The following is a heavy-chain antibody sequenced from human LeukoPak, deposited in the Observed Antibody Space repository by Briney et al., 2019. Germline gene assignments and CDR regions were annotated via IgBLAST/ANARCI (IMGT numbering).Heavy chain of an antibody. J-gene: IGHJ4*02. CDR3: ARAREDIVVVPAAPIGY. CDR2: ISGSGGST. Sequence: GGSLRLSCAASGFTFSSYAMSWVRQAPGKGLEWVSPISGSGGSTYYADSVKGRFTISRDNSKNTLYLQMNSLRAEDTAVYYCARAREDIVVVPAAPIGYWGQGTLVTVSS. CDR1: GFTFSSYA. V-gene: IGHV3-23*01. D-gene: IGHD2-2*01.